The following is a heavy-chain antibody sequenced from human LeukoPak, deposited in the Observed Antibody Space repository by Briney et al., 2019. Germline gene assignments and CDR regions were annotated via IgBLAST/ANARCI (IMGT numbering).Heavy chain of an antibody. D-gene: IGHD3-22*01. CDR3: ATPHSRVDSSGYYYR. J-gene: IGHJ5*02. V-gene: IGHV1-46*01. CDR2: INPSGGST. Sequence: ASVKVSCKASGYTFTSYYMHWVRQAPGQGLEWMGIINPSGGSTSYAQKFQGRVTMTRDTSTSTVYMELSSLRSEDTAVYYCATPHSRVDSSGYYYRWGQGTLVTVSS. CDR1: GYTFTSYY.